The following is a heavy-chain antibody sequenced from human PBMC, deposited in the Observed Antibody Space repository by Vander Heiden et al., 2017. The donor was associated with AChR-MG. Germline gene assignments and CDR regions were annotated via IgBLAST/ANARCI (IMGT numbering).Heavy chain of an antibody. V-gene: IGHV3-9*01. D-gene: IGHD6-13*01. CDR2: ISWNSGSI. Sequence: EVQLVESGGGLVQPGRSLRLSCAASGFTFDDYAMHWVRQAPGKGLEWVSGISWNSGSIGYADSVKGRFTISRDNAKNSRYLQMNSLSAEETALYYCAKDMRVGSSDLVRFDYWGQGTLVTVSS. J-gene: IGHJ4*02. CDR1: GFTFDDYA. CDR3: AKDMRVGSSDLVRFDY.